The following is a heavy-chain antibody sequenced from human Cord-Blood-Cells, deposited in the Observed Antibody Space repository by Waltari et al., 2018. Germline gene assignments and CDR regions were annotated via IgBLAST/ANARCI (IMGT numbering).Heavy chain of an antibody. CDR1: GYTFTSYY. J-gene: IGHJ5*02. D-gene: IGHD2-2*01. V-gene: IGHV1-46*01. Sequence: QVQLVQSGAEVKKPGASVKVSCKASGYTFTSYYMHWVGQAPGLALEWMGIINPSGGSTSYAQKFQGRVTMTRDTSTSTVYMELSSLRSEDTAVYYCARDPGYCSSTSCYNWFDPWGQGTLVTVSS. CDR2: INPSGGST. CDR3: ARDPGYCSSTSCYNWFDP.